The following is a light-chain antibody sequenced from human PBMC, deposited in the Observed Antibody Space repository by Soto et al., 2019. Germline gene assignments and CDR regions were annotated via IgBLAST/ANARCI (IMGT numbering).Light chain of an antibody. V-gene: IGKV3-15*01. CDR3: QPYNNWPLT. CDR2: GAF. CDR1: QSVSST. J-gene: IGKJ4*01. Sequence: ELVMRQSPATLSVSPGERATLSWRASQSVSSTLAWYQQKPGQAPRLLIHGAFTRATGIPARFSGSGSGAEFTLTINSLQSEDFAVYYCQPYNNWPLTFGGGTKVDI.